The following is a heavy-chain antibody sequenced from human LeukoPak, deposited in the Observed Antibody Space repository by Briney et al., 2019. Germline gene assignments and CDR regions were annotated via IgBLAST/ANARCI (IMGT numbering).Heavy chain of an antibody. V-gene: IGHV4-59*08. J-gene: IGHJ6*02. CDR2: IYYSGRT. D-gene: IGHD3-3*01. CDR3: ARGDFWSARMLGSERYYGMDV. CDR1: GGSISRYY. Sequence: SETLSLTCTVSGGSISRYYWSWIRQPPGKGLEWMGYIYYSGRTNYNPSLKSRVTISVDTSKNQFSLKLSSVTAAATALYYCARGDFWSARMLGSERYYGMDVWGQGTTVTVSS.